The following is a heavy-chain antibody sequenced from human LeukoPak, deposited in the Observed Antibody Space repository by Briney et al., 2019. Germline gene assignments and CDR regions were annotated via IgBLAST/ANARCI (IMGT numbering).Heavy chain of an antibody. Sequence: PGGSLRLSCAASGFTFSSYAMSWARQAPGKGLEWVSAISGSGGSTYYADSVKGRFTISRDNSKNTLYLQMNSLRAEDTAVYYCARIYPYSSSWYAYYFDYWGQGTLVTVSS. CDR3: ARIYPYSSSWYAYYFDY. D-gene: IGHD6-13*01. CDR1: GFTFSSYA. J-gene: IGHJ4*02. V-gene: IGHV3-23*01. CDR2: ISGSGGST.